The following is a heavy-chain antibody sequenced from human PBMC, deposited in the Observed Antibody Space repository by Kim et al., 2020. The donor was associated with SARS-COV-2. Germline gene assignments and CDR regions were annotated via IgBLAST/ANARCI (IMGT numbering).Heavy chain of an antibody. V-gene: IGHV3-66*01. D-gene: IGHD2-21*02. J-gene: IGHJ3*02. CDR2: LHGGDNA. CDR1: GLTVRFNY. CDR3: ARKRSWTAMDAFDI. Sequence: GGSLRLSCGVSGLTVRFNYIGWVRQAPGKGLEWVCLLHGGDNANYAESVKGRFTVSRDTSRNTVDLQMNSLRVDDTGVYYCARKRSWTAMDAFDIWGQGTVVAVSS.